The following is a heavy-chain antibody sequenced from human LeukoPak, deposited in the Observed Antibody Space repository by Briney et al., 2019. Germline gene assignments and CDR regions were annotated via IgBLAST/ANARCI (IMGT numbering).Heavy chain of an antibody. V-gene: IGHV4-34*01. Sequence: PSETLSLTCAVYGGSFSGYDWHWFRQPPGKGLEWIGEISHGGSTKYNPSLKSRVTISIDTSKNQFSLKLSSVTAADTAVYYCAQWGNNMDVWGKGIKVTVSS. D-gene: IGHD3-16*01. CDR1: GGSFSGYD. CDR3: AQWGNNMDV. CDR2: ISHGGST. J-gene: IGHJ6*03.